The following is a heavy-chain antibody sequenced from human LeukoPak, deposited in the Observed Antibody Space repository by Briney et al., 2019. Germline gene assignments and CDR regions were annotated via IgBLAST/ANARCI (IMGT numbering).Heavy chain of an antibody. CDR1: GLTFDDYG. CDR2: INWNGGST. CDR3: ARGTLKAAATDFDY. V-gene: IGHV3-20*04. Sequence: GGSLRLSCAASGLTFDDYGMSWVRQAPGKGLEWVSGINWNGGSTGYADSVKGRFTISRDNAKNSLYLQMNSLRAEDTALCYCARGTLKAAATDFDYWGQGTLVTVSS. J-gene: IGHJ4*02. D-gene: IGHD6-13*01.